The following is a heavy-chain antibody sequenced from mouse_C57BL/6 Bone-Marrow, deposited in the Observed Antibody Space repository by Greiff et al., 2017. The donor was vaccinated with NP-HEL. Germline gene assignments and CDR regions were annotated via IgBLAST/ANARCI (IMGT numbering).Heavy chain of an antibody. J-gene: IGHJ4*01. D-gene: IGHD2-4*01. CDR2: IRNKANGYTT. CDR3: ARGHVDYAVRSYYAMDY. Sequence: EVQRVESGGGLVQPGGSLSLSCAASGFTFTDYYMSWVRQPPGKALEWLGFIRNKANGYTTEYSASVKGRFTISRDNSQSILYLQLNALRAEDSATYYCARGHVDYAVRSYYAMDYWGQGTSVTVSS. CDR1: GFTFTDYY. V-gene: IGHV7-3*01.